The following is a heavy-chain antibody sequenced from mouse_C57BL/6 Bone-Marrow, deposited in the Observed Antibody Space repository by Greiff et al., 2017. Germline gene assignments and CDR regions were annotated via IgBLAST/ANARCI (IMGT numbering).Heavy chain of an antibody. V-gene: IGHV3-6*01. J-gene: IGHJ1*03. D-gene: IGHD1-1*01. CDR2: ISYDGSN. CDR1: GYSITSGYY. Sequence: EVQLVESGPGLVKPSQSLSLTCSVTGYSITSGYYWNWIRQFPGNKLEWMGYISYDGSNNSNPSLKNRISITRDTSKNQFFLKLNSVTTEDTATYYCARINYYGSSRYFDVWGTGTTVTVSS. CDR3: ARINYYGSSRYFDV.